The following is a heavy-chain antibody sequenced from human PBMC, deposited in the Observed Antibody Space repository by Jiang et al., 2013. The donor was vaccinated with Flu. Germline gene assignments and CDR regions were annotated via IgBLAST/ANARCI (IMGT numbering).Heavy chain of an antibody. CDR3: ARVGVSFESDF. V-gene: IGHV1-3*01. Sequence: GAEVKKPGASVKVSCKASGFTFRTSAFHWVRQAPGQSFEWMGWINSGNGNTRYSQKFQGRVTITRDTSANTVYMEMSGLRSEDTAVYFCARVGVSFESDFWGQGTLVTVSS. D-gene: IGHD2-15*01. CDR2: INSGNGNT. CDR1: GFTFRTSA. J-gene: IGHJ4*02.